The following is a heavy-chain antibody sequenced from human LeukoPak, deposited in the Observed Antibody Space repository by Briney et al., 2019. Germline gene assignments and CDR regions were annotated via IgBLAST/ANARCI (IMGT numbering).Heavy chain of an antibody. CDR1: GGSFSGYY. D-gene: IGHD2-2*01. Sequence: PSETLSLTCAVYGGSFSGYYWSWIRQPPGKGLEWIGEINHSGSTNYNPSLKSRVTISVDTSKNQFSLKLISVTAADTAVYYCASLYQLLFTDAFDIWGQGTMVTVSS. CDR3: ASLYQLLFTDAFDI. CDR2: INHSGST. V-gene: IGHV4-34*01. J-gene: IGHJ3*02.